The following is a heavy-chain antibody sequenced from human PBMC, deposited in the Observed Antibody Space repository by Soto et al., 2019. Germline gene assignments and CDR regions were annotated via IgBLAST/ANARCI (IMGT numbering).Heavy chain of an antibody. CDR2: ISYDGSNK. J-gene: IGHJ4*02. D-gene: IGHD5-12*01. CDR3: ARDWGDDVDIVAAVDY. CDR1: GFTFSSYA. V-gene: IGHV3-30-3*01. Sequence: GGSLRLSCAASGFTFSSYAMHWVRQAPGKGLEWVAVISYDGSNKYYADSVKGRFTISRDNSKNTLYLQMNSLRAEDTAVYYCARDWGDDVDIVAAVDYRGQGTLVTVSS.